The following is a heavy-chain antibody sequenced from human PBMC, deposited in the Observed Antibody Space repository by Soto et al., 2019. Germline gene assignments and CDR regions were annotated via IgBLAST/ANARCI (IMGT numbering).Heavy chain of an antibody. D-gene: IGHD5-12*01. CDR3: ARGDSGYDDFDY. CDR2: IDQSGST. V-gene: IGHV4-4*02. Sequence: QVQLQESGPGLVKPSGTVSLTCTVSGGSIGSRNWWSWVRQPPGKGLEWIGEIDQSGSTHYNPSLKSRVSISVDKSKHQVSLKLSPVTAADTAVYFCARGDSGYDDFDYWGQGTLVIVSS. CDR1: GGSIGSRNW. J-gene: IGHJ4*02.